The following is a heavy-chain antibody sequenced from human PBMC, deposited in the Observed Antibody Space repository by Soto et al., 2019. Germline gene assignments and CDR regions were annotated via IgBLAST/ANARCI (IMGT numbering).Heavy chain of an antibody. Sequence: ASVKVSCKTSGGTFSNDAISWVRQAPGQGHEWMGGIIPIYGTTHYAQKFQGRVKLTADDSTGTAYMELSSLRSEDTGVYYCARDGMGTVVGGMDVWGQGTTVTVSS. V-gene: IGHV1-69*13. CDR3: ARDGMGTVVGGMDV. CDR2: IIPIYGTT. J-gene: IGHJ6*02. D-gene: IGHD7-27*01. CDR1: GGTFSNDA.